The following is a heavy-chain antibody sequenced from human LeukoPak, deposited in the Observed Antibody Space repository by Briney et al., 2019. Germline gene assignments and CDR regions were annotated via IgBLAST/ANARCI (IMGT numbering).Heavy chain of an antibody. D-gene: IGHD5-24*01. J-gene: IGHJ4*02. CDR3: AKDSKRWLQSLLSQIPSFDY. CDR1: GFTFDGYT. Sequence: GGFLRLSCAASGFTFDGYTMHWGRQDPGKGLEWVSLISWDGGSTYYADSVKGRFTISRDNSKNSLYLQMNSLRTEDTAVYYCAKDSKRWLQSLLSQIPSFDYWGQGTLVTVSS. CDR2: ISWDGGST. V-gene: IGHV3-43*01.